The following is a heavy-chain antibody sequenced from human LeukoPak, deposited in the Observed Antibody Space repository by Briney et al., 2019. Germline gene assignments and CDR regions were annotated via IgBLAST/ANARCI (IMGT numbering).Heavy chain of an antibody. D-gene: IGHD1-1*01. V-gene: IGHV1-46*01. CDR1: GYTFTGYY. CDR2: INPSGGST. Sequence: GASVKVSCKASGYTFTGYYMHWVRQAPGQGLEWMGIINPSGGSTSYAQKFQGRVTMTRDMSTSTVYMELSSLRSEDTAVYYCARVTTHDAFDIWGQGTMVTVSS. J-gene: IGHJ3*02. CDR3: ARVTTHDAFDI.